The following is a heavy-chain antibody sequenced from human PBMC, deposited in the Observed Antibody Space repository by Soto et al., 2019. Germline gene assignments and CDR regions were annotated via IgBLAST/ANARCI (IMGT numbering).Heavy chain of an antibody. CDR1: GGTFSSDA. D-gene: IGHD6-19*01. Sequence: QVQLVQSGAEVRKPGSSVKVSCKASGGTFSSDAVSWARQAPGQGLEWMGGLIPILGTTHYAQKFQGRVTITADESTNTAYMELSSLRSDDTVVYYCARASGYVSGWYHDYWGQGTRVTVSS. J-gene: IGHJ4*02. CDR3: ARASGYVSGWYHDY. V-gene: IGHV1-69*01. CDR2: LIPILGTT.